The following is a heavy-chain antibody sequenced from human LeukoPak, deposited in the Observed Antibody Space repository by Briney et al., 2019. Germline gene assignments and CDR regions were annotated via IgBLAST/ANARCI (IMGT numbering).Heavy chain of an antibody. CDR1: GGSISSYY. CDR2: IYYSGST. Sequence: SETLSLTCTVSGGSISSYYWSWIRQPPGKGLEWIGYIYYSGSTNYNPSLKSRVTISVDTSKNQFSLKLSSVTAADTAVYYCARWAQQLAVFDYWGQGTLVTVSS. CDR3: ARWAQQLAVFDY. V-gene: IGHV4-59*01. J-gene: IGHJ4*02. D-gene: IGHD6-13*01.